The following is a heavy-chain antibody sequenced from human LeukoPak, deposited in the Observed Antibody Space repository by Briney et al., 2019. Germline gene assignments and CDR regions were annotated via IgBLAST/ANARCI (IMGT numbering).Heavy chain of an antibody. V-gene: IGHV4-59*11. D-gene: IGHD3-10*01. CDR2: IFNTGNT. CDR3: ASRPADTTWYGVFDY. J-gene: IGHJ4*02. CDR1: GGSINSHY. Sequence: PSETLSLTCSVSGGSINSHYWSWIRQPPGQRLEWIGHIFNTGNTNYNPSLASRVTMSVDTSRAQFFLRLSPVTAADTAIYYCASRPADTTWYGVFDYWSQGTLVTVSS.